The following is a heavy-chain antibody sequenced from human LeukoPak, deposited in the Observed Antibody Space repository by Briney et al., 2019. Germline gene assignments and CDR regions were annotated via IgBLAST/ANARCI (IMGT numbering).Heavy chain of an antibody. Sequence: ASVKVSCKASGYTFTSYYIHWVRQAPGQGLEWMGLINPSGGNTTYAQKFQGRVTVTRDTSTSTVYMELSSLRSEDTAVYYCARPGYYDYWGQGTLVTVSS. CDR1: GYTFTSYY. D-gene: IGHD3-22*01. V-gene: IGHV1-46*01. CDR2: INPSGGNT. CDR3: ARPGYYDY. J-gene: IGHJ4*02.